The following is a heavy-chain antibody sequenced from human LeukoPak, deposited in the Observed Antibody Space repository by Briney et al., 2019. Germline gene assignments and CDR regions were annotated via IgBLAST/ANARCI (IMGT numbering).Heavy chain of an antibody. CDR1: GFTFTSYA. CDR2: ISGSGGST. V-gene: IGHV3-23*01. J-gene: IGHJ5*02. CDR3: AKDPYSGSPETGLNWFDP. Sequence: GGSLRLSCAASGFTFTSYAMSWVRQVPGKGLEWVSAISGSGGSTYYADSVKGRFTISRDNSKNTLYLQMNSLRAEDTAVYYCAKDPYSGSPETGLNWFDPWGQGTLVTVFS. D-gene: IGHD1-26*01.